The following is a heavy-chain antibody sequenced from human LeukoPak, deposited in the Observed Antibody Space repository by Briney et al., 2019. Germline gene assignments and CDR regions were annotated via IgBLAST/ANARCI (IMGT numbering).Heavy chain of an antibody. D-gene: IGHD3-10*01. V-gene: IGHV4-38-2*02. CDR2: INHSGST. CDR3: ARPNSSYYYGSGSQHTFDY. J-gene: IGHJ4*02. CDR1: GYSISSGYY. Sequence: SETLSLTCTVSGYSISSGYYWSWIRQPPGKGLEWIGEINHSGSTNYNPSLKSRVTISVDTSKNQFSLKLSSVTAADTAVYYCARPNSSYYYGSGSQHTFDYWGQGTLVTVSS.